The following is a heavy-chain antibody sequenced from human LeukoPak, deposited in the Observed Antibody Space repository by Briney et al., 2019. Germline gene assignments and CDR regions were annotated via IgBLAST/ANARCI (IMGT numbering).Heavy chain of an antibody. CDR1: GFTFDDYA. CDR2: ISWNSGSI. J-gene: IGHJ4*02. Sequence: PGGSLRLSCAASGFTFDDYAMHWVRQAPGKGLEWVSGISWNSGSIGYADSVKGRFTISRDNAKNSLYLQMNSLRAEDTAVYYCAKDRRELEWLLVFDYWGQGTLVTVSS. V-gene: IGHV3-9*01. CDR3: AKDRRELEWLLVFDY. D-gene: IGHD3-3*01.